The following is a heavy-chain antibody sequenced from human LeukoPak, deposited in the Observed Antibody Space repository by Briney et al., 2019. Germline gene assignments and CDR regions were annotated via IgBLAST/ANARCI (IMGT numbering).Heavy chain of an antibody. V-gene: IGHV3-33*01. D-gene: IGHD6-13*01. CDR1: GFTFSSYG. J-gene: IGHJ6*04. CDR2: IWYDGSNK. CDR3: ARDLFRAAAGKRAYYYGMDV. Sequence: PGGSLRLSCAASGFTFSSYGMHWGRQAPGPGLEGGAVIWYDGSNKYYADSVKGRFTISRDNSKNTLYLQMNSLRAEATAVYYCARDLFRAAAGKRAYYYGMDVWGKGTTVTVSS.